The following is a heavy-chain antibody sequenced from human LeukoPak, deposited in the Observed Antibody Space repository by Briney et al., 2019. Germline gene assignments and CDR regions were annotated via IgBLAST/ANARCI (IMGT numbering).Heavy chain of an antibody. Sequence: ASVKVSCKASGYTFTDYDMHWVRQAPGQELEWMGWINPNSGGTNYAQKCQGRVTMTRDTAISTAYMELSRLRSDDTAVYFCAVTTVTTDDYWGQGTLVTVSS. J-gene: IGHJ4*02. D-gene: IGHD4-17*01. V-gene: IGHV1-2*02. CDR2: INPNSGGT. CDR3: AVTTVTTDDY. CDR1: GYTFTDYD.